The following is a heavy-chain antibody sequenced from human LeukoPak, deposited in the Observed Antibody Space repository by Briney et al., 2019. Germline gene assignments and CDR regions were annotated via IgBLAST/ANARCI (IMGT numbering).Heavy chain of an antibody. V-gene: IGHV4-4*02. CDR2: IYHRGST. CDR3: AREGTEQLVDNWFDP. D-gene: IGHD6-13*01. Sequence: PSETLSLTCAVSGGSISLSNWWNWVRQSPGKGLEWIGEIYHRGSTNYNPSLKSRATISLDKSKNQFSLTLTSVTAADTAVYYCAREGTEQLVDNWFDPWGQGNLVTVSS. J-gene: IGHJ5*02. CDR1: GGSISLSNW.